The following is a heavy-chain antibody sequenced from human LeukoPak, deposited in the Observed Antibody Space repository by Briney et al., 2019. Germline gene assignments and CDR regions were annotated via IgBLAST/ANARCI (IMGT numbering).Heavy chain of an antibody. V-gene: IGHV3-33*01. J-gene: IGHJ5*02. Sequence: PGGSLRLSCAASGFTFSSYGLHWVRQAPDKGLEWVAVIWYDGSNKYYADSVKGRFTISRDNSKNTLYLQMNSLRAEDTAVYYCARDADGYCSGGSCFNWFDPWGQGTLVTVSS. CDR3: ARDADGYCSGGSCFNWFDP. CDR1: GFTFSSYG. CDR2: IWYDGSNK. D-gene: IGHD2-15*01.